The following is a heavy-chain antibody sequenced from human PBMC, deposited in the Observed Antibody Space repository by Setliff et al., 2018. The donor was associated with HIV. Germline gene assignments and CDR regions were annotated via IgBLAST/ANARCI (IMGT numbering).Heavy chain of an antibody. D-gene: IGHD3-3*01. CDR2: NNHGGST. CDR1: GGSFTTYY. J-gene: IGHJ4*02. V-gene: IGHV4-34*01. CDR3: ARGSYRGSGYFVRYFDS. Sequence: SETLSLTCAVYGGSFTTYYWSWIRQTPGKGLEWIGENNHGGSTNYNPSLKSRVTISLDRSKNQFFLKLTSVTAADTAVYYCARGSYRGSGYFVRYFDSWAQGMLVTVSS.